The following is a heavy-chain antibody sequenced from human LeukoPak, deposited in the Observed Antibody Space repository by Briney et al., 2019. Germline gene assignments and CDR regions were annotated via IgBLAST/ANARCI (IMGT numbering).Heavy chain of an antibody. CDR2: IKPDGSAQ. Sequence: PGGSLRLSCATSGFTFSSNWMSWVRHVPGRGLDWVANIKPDGSAQYYAASVKGRFTVSRDNAKNSLYLRMNSLRVEDTAVYYCARANKSSWHNWGQGTLVTVSA. CDR3: ARANKSSWHN. CDR1: GFTFSSNW. V-gene: IGHV3-7*01. J-gene: IGHJ4*02. D-gene: IGHD6-13*01.